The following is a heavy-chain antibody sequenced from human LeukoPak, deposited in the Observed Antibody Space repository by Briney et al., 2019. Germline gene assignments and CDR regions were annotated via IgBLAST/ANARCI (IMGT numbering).Heavy chain of an antibody. CDR1: GYTFTSYG. D-gene: IGHD3-10*01. Sequence: GASVKVSCKASGYTFTSYGISWVRQAPGQGLEWMGWISAYNGNTNYAQKFQGRVMITADESTSTAYMELSSLRSEDTAVYYCARSRIQYGSEDAFDIWGQGTMVTVSS. CDR2: ISAYNGNT. V-gene: IGHV1-18*01. CDR3: ARSRIQYGSEDAFDI. J-gene: IGHJ3*02.